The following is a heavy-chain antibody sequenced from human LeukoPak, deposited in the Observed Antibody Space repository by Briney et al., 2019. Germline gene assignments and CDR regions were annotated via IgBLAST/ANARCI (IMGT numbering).Heavy chain of an antibody. CDR2: ISSNSSTI. CDR3: ATKWNFDY. J-gene: IGHJ4*02. CDR1: GFTFSSYS. Sequence: PGGTLRLSCAASGFTFSSYSMNWVRQAPGQGLEWVSYISSNSSTIYYADSVKGRFTISRDNAKNSLYLQMNSLRAEDTAVYYCATKWNFDYWGQGTLVTVSS. V-gene: IGHV3-48*04. D-gene: IGHD1-1*01.